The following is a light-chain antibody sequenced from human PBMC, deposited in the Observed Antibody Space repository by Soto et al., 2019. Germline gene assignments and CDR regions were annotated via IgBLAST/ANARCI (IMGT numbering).Light chain of an antibody. CDR1: QSVDND. Sequence: EIVMTQSPATLSVSPGDRATLSCRASQSVDNDLAWYQQKPGQPPRLLIYDASTRATGIPARFSGSQSGTEFTLTISSLLSEDFAVYSCQQRSNWLWTFGQGTKVEIK. CDR2: DAS. CDR3: QQRSNWLWT. J-gene: IGKJ1*01. V-gene: IGKV3D-15*01.